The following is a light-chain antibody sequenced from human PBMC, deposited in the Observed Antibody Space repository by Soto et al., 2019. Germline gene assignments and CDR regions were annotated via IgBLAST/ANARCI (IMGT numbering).Light chain of an antibody. CDR1: SSDVGSYNL. CDR2: EGI. J-gene: IGLJ1*01. CDR3: CFYAGSSLV. V-gene: IGLV2-23*01. Sequence: QSALTQPASVSGSPGQSITISCTGTSSDVGSYNLVSWYQQHPGKAPKLMIYEGIKRPSGVSNRFSGSKSGSTASLTISGLQAEDEADYYCCFYAGSSLVFGSGTKLTVL.